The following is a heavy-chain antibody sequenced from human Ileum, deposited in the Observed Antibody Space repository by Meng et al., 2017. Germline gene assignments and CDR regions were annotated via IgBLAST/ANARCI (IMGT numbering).Heavy chain of an antibody. CDR1: GYTFISYG. Sequence: ASVKVSCKASGYTFISYGIIGVRQAPGQGLEWMGWISAYNGNTNYAQKLQGRVTMTTDTSTSTAYMELRSLRSDDTAVYYCARGPYCSSTSCYGLRAFDIWGQGTLVTVSS. D-gene: IGHD2-2*01. V-gene: IGHV1-18*01. J-gene: IGHJ4*02. CDR2: ISAYNGNT. CDR3: ARGPYCSSTSCYGLRAFDI.